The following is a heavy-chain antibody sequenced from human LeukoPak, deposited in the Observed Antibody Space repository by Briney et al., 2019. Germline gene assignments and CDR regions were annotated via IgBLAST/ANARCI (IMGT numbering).Heavy chain of an antibody. CDR2: IYTSGST. CDR3: ARDRSLVDTAIFYYYYGMDV. J-gene: IGHJ6*02. V-gene: IGHV4-4*07. Sequence: SETLSLTCTVSGGSISSYYWRWIREPAGKGLEWIGRIYTSGSTNYNPSLKSRVTMSVDTSKNQFSLKLSSVTAADTAVYYCARDRSLVDTAIFYYYYGMDVWGQGTTVTVSS. D-gene: IGHD5-18*01. CDR1: GGSISSYY.